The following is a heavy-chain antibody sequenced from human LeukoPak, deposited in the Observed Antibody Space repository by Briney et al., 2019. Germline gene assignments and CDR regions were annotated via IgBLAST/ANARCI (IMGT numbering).Heavy chain of an antibody. J-gene: IGHJ2*01. D-gene: IGHD6-13*01. CDR3: ARSTGYSSSWYWSWYFDL. Sequence: GGSLRLSCAASGFTFSSYWMSWVCQAPGKGLEWVANINQDGSEKYYVDSVKGRFTISRDNAKNSLYLQMNSLRAEDTAVYYCARSTGYSSSWYWSWYFDLWGRGTLVTVSS. V-gene: IGHV3-7*01. CDR2: INQDGSEK. CDR1: GFTFSSYW.